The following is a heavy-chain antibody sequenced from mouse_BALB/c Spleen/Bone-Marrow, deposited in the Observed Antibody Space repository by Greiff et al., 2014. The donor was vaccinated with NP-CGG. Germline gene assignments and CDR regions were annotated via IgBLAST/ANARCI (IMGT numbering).Heavy chain of an antibody. Sequence: VQLQQPGAELVKPGASVKLPCTTSGFNIKDTYIHWVKQRPEQGLEWIGRIDPANGNTKYDPEFQGKATITADTSSNAAYLHLSSLTSEDTAVYSCAHDAPFAYWGQGTLVTVSA. CDR3: AHDAPFAY. V-gene: IGHV14-3*02. CDR2: IDPANGNT. J-gene: IGHJ3*01. CDR1: GFNIKDTY. D-gene: IGHD2-3*01.